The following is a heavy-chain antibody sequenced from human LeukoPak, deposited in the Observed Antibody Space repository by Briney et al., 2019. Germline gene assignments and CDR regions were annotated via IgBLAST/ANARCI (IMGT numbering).Heavy chain of an antibody. V-gene: IGHV4-4*07. CDR2: IYTSGST. CDR1: GGSISSYY. Sequence: SETLSLTCTVSGGSISSYYWSWIRQPAGKGLEWIGRIYTSGSTNYNPSLKSRVTMSVDTSKNQFSLKLSSVTAADTAVYYCSRDLYSYVYLGPFNYCGQGTLVTVSS. J-gene: IGHJ4*02. D-gene: IGHD5-18*01. CDR3: SRDLYSYVYLGPFNY.